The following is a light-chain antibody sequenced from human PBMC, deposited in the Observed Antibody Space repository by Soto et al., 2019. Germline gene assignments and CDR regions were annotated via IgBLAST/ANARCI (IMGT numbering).Light chain of an antibody. J-gene: IGKJ1*01. CDR3: QQYHTDWT. V-gene: IGKV1-5*03. CDR2: KAS. CDR1: QTISTW. Sequence: IQMIHPPATFSTYIEDIVTITFRASQTISTWLAWYQHKPGKAPKLLIYKASILESGVPSRFSGSGSGTEFTLTISSLQADDYATFYCQQYHTDWTFGQGAIVDVK.